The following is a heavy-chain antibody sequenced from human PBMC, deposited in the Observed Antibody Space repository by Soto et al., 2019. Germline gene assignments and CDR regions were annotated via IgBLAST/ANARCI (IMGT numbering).Heavy chain of an antibody. D-gene: IGHD3-9*01. Sequence: QVQLVQSGAEVKKPGASVKVSCKASGYTFTSYGISWVRQAPGQGLEWMGWISAYNGNTNYAQKLQGRVTMTTNTSPSTAYMALRSLRSDDTAVYYCARDTYYDILTGFYYYGMDVWGQGKTVTGS. CDR1: GYTFTSYG. V-gene: IGHV1-18*01. CDR3: ARDTYYDILTGFYYYGMDV. CDR2: ISAYNGNT. J-gene: IGHJ6*02.